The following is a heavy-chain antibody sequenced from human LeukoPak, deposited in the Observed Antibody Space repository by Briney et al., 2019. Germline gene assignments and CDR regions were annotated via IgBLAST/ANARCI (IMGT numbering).Heavy chain of an antibody. D-gene: IGHD3-10*01. V-gene: IGHV3-23*01. CDR1: GFTFSSYA. CDR3: AKVMESLWFGELFYYYYGMDV. J-gene: IGHJ6*02. Sequence: GGSLRLSCAASGFTFSSYAMSWVRQAPGKGLEWVSAISGSGGSTYYADSVKGRFTISRDNSKNTLYLQMNSLRAEDTAVYYCAKVMESLWFGELFYYYYGMDVWGQGTTVTVSS. CDR2: ISGSGGST.